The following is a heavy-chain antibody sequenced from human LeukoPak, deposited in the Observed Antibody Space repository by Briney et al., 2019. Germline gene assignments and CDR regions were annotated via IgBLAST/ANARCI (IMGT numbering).Heavy chain of an antibody. V-gene: IGHV4-30-4*01. D-gene: IGHD2-2*01. CDR3: ARDSSRAVVVPAATEGIYYYGIDV. Sequence: SQTLSLTCTVSGGSISSGDYYWSWIRQPPGKGLEWIGYIYYSGSTYYNPSLKSRVTISVDTSKNQFSLKLSSVTAADTAVYYCARDSSRAVVVPAATEGIYYYGIDVWGQGTTVTVSS. J-gene: IGHJ6*02. CDR2: IYYSGST. CDR1: GGSISSGDYY.